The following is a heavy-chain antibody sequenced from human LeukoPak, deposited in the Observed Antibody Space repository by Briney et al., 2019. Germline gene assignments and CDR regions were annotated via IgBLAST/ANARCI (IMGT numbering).Heavy chain of an antibody. J-gene: IGHJ3*02. CDR3: ARRREMATLVYAFDI. D-gene: IGHD5-24*01. Sequence: ESGPTLVNPTQTLTLTCTFSGFSLPTPGVGVGWIRQPPGKALERLALIYWNDDKRYSPSLKSRLTITKDTSKNQVVLTMTNMDPVDTATYYCARRREMATLVYAFDIWGQGTMVTVSS. CDR1: GFSLPTPGVG. CDR2: IYWNDDK. V-gene: IGHV2-5*01.